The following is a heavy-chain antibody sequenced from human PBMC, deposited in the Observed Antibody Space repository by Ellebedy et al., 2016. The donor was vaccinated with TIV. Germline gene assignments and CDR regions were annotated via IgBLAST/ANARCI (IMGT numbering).Heavy chain of an antibody. CDR1: GYTLTELS. V-gene: IGHV1-24*01. CDR2: FDPEDGET. J-gene: IGHJ3*02. Sequence: AASVKVSCKVFGYTLTELSMHWVRQAPGKGLEWRGGFDPEDGETIYAQKFQGRVTMTEDTSTDTAYMELSSLRSEDTAVYYCARAPPPRGDRSADAFDIWGQGTTVTVSS. CDR3: ARAPPPRGDRSADAFDI. D-gene: IGHD7-27*01.